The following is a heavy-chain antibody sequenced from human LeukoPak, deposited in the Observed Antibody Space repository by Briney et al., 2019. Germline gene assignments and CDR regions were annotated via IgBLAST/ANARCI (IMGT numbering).Heavy chain of an antibody. Sequence: PSETLSLTCAVSGGSISSGGYSWSWIRQSPGKGLEWVSAISGSGGSTYYADSVKGRFTISRDNSKNTLYLQMNSLRAEDTAVYYCAKALRSGYYDSSGYDHWGQGTLVTVSS. CDR2: ISGSGGST. CDR3: AKALRSGYYDSSGYDH. V-gene: IGHV3-23*01. D-gene: IGHD3-22*01. J-gene: IGHJ4*02. CDR1: GGSISSGGYS.